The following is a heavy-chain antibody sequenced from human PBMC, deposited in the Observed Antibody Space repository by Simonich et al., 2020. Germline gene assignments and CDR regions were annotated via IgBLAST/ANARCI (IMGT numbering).Heavy chain of an antibody. CDR1: GYSISSGYY. CDR2: IYHSGTT. CDR3: ARVGYSNYYYYGMDV. V-gene: IGHV4-38-2*01. J-gene: IGHJ6*02. D-gene: IGHD6-13*01. Sequence: QVQLQESGPGLVKPSETLSLTCAVSGYSISSGYYWGWLRQPPGKGLEWIGSIYHSGTTYYNPSLKSRVTISVDTSKNQFSLKLSSVTAADTAVYYCARVGYSNYYYYGMDVWGQGTTVTVSS.